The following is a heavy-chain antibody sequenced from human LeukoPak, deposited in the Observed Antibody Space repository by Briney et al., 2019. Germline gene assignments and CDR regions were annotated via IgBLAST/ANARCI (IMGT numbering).Heavy chain of an antibody. CDR2: ISSSSSYI. CDR1: GFTFSSYS. Sequence: GGSLRLSCAASGFTFSSYSMNWVRQAPGKGLEWVSSISSSSSYIYYADSVEGRFTISRDNAKNSLYLQMNSLRAEDTAVYYCARDVANFWFDPWGQGTLVTVSS. V-gene: IGHV3-21*01. D-gene: IGHD2-15*01. CDR3: ARDVANFWFDP. J-gene: IGHJ5*02.